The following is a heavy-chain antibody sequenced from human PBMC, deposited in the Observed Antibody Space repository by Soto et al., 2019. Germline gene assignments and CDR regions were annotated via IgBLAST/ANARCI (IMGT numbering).Heavy chain of an antibody. V-gene: IGHV1-18*01. CDR2: ISAYNGNT. D-gene: IGHD6-19*01. J-gene: IGHJ4*02. CDR1: GYTFTSYG. Sequence: GASVKVSCKASGYTFTSYGISWVRQAPGQGLEWMGWISAYNGNTNYAQKLQGRVTMTRDMSTSKVYMELSSLRSEDTAVYYCARASSGATYAHFDYWGQGTLVTVSS. CDR3: ARASSGATYAHFDY.